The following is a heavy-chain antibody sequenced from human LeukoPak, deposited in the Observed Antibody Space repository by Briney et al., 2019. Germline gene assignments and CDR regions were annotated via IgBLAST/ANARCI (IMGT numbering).Heavy chain of an antibody. CDR3: ARGSYGTTVTVEGGGNWFDP. Sequence: ASVKVSCKASGYTFTSYGISWVRQAPGQGLEWMGWISAYNGNTNYAQKLRGRVTMTRDTSISTAYMELSRLRSDDTAVYYCARGSYGTTVTVEGGGNWFDPWGQGTLVTVSS. CDR2: ISAYNGNT. D-gene: IGHD4-17*01. CDR1: GYTFTSYG. J-gene: IGHJ5*02. V-gene: IGHV1-18*01.